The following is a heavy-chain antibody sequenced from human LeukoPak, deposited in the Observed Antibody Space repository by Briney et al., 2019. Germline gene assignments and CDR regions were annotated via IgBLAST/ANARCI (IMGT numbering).Heavy chain of an antibody. D-gene: IGHD5-18*01. CDR2: IYYSGST. J-gene: IGHJ4*02. CDR1: GGSISSYY. Sequence: PSETLSLTCTVSGGSISSYYWSWIRQPQGKGMEWIGYIYYSGSTNYNPSLKSRVTISVDTSKNQFSLKLSSVTAADTAVYYCARVDSDTAMVDYWGQGTLVTVSS. V-gene: IGHV4-59*01. CDR3: ARVDSDTAMVDY.